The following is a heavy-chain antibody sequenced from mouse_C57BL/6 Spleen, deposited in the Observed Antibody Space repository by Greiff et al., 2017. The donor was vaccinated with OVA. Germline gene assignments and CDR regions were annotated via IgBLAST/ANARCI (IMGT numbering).Heavy chain of an antibody. CDR3: ARSETGTFDY. D-gene: IGHD4-1*01. CDR2: IDPSDSYT. CDR1: GYTFTSYW. J-gene: IGHJ2*01. V-gene: IGHV1-69*01. Sequence: VKLQQPGAELVMPGASVKLSCKASGYTFTSYWMHWVKQRPGQGLEWIGEIDPSDSYTNYNQKFKGKSTLTVDKSSSTAYMQLSSLTSEDSAVYYCARSETGTFDYWGQGTTLTVSS.